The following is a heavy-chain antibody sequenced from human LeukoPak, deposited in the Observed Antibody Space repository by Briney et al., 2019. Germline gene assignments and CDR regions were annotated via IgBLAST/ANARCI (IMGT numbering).Heavy chain of an antibody. CDR1: GFTFSSYG. D-gene: IGHD1-26*01. J-gene: IGHJ4*02. CDR3: AKPSSGSYYDY. CDR2: ISYDGSNK. V-gene: IGHV3-30*18. Sequence: GSLRLSCAASGFTFSSYGMHWVRPAPGKGLEWVAVISYDGSNKYYADSVKGRFTISRDNSKNTLYLQMNSLRAEDTAVYYCAKPSSGSYYDYWGQGTLVTVSS.